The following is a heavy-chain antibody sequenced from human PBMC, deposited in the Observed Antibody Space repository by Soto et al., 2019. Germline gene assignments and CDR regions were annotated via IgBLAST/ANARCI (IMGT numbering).Heavy chain of an antibody. D-gene: IGHD2-2*01. J-gene: IGHJ3*02. CDR1: GFSLSTSGVG. CDR3: AHISFGGDAFDI. CDR2: IYWDDDK. V-gene: IGHV2-5*02. Sequence: QITLKESGPTLVKPTQTLTLTCTFSGFSLSTSGVGVGWIRQPPGKALEWLALIYWDDDKRYSPSLKSRLTITKDTSKNQVVLTMTNMEPVDTATYCCAHISFGGDAFDIWGQGTMVTVSS.